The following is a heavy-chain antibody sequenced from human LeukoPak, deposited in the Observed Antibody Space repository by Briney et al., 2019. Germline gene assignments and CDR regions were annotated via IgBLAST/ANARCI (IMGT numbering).Heavy chain of an antibody. CDR3: ARDHGDHDAFDI. J-gene: IGHJ3*02. V-gene: IGHV4-31*03. CDR1: GGSISSGGYY. CDR2: IYYSGST. Sequence: SETLSLTCTVSGGSISSGGYYWSWIRQHPGKGLEWIGYIYYSGSTYYNPSLKSRVTISVDTSKNQFSLKLSSVTAADTAVYHCARDHGDHDAFDIWGQGTMVTVSS. D-gene: IGHD3-10*01.